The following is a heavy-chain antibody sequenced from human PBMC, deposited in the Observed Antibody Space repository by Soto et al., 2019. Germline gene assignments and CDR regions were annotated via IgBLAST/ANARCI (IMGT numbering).Heavy chain of an antibody. CDR3: VTDRDYSKAY. J-gene: IGHJ4*02. CDR2: IKEDGSDK. V-gene: IGHV3-7*01. Sequence: GGSLRLSCAASGFTFSNYWMNWVRQAPGKGLEWVANIKEDGSDKHYVDSVKGRFTISRDNPKNSLFLQMNSLRAEDTAVYYCVTDRDYSKAYWGQGTLVTVSS. CDR1: GFTFSNYW. D-gene: IGHD4-4*01.